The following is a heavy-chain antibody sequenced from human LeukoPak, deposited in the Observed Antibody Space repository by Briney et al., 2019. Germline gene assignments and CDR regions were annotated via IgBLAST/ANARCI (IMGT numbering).Heavy chain of an antibody. V-gene: IGHV3-23*01. D-gene: IGHD3-16*01. CDR3: ATRYDYVWGSPFDY. CDR2: ISGSGGST. Sequence: SGGSLRLSCAASGFTFSSYAMSWVRQAPGKGLEWVSAISGSGGSTYYADSVKGRFTISRDNSKNTLYLQMNSLRAEDTAVYYCATRYDYVWGSPFDYWGQGTLVIVSS. CDR1: GFTFSSYA. J-gene: IGHJ4*02.